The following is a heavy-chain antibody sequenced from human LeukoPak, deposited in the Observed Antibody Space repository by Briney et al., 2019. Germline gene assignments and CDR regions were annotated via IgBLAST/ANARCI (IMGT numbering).Heavy chain of an antibody. CDR3: ARDQGLIDPPPYGLDV. J-gene: IGHJ6*02. CDR2: IIPTLDIT. V-gene: IGHV1-69*04. D-gene: IGHD3-16*01. CDR1: GGTFNNYA. Sequence: SVKVSCTASGGTFNNYALTWVRQAPGQGLEWMGRIIPTLDITIYEQKFQGRVTITADRSTSTAYIELSSLSSEDTAVYYCARDQGLIDPPPYGLDVWGQRTTVTVSS.